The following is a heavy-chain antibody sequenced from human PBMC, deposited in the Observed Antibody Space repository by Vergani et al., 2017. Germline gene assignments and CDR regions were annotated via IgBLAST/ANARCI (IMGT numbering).Heavy chain of an antibody. CDR2: ISGSGGRT. CDR3: AKSSKVVPAANNYYDSSGYS. V-gene: IGHV3-23*01. D-gene: IGHD3-22*01. CDR1: GFPFSSYA. J-gene: IGHJ4*02. Sequence: EVQLLESGGDLVQPGGSLRLSWAAPGFPFSSYAMSWVRQPPGKGVEWVSAISGSGGRTYYADSVKGRFTISRDNSKNTLYLQMNSLRDEDTAVYYCAKSSKVVPAANNYYDSSGYSWGQGTLVTVSS.